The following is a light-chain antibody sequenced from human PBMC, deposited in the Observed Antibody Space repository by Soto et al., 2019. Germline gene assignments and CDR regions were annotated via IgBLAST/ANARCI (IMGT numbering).Light chain of an antibody. CDR1: QSVSSN. CDR2: GAS. J-gene: IGKJ4*01. CDR3: QQYRTSPLT. V-gene: IGKV3D-15*01. Sequence: IVLTRSPDTLSVSPWASATLYYKASQSVSSNLAWYQHKPGQAPRLLISGASIRATGIPDRFSGSESGTDFTLTISRLESEDSAVYYCQQYRTSPLTFGGGTKVDIK.